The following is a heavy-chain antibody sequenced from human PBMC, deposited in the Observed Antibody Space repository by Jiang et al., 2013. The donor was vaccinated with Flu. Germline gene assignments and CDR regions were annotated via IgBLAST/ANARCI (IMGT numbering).Heavy chain of an antibody. D-gene: IGHD6-13*01. V-gene: IGHV4-31*02. CDR3: ARGAESSSWDTSYYFDY. CDR2: SITVGAP. J-gene: IGHJ4*02. Sequence: PRKGTWSGLGTSITVGAPTYNPSLKSRVTISVDTSKNQFSLKLSSVTAADTAVYYCARGAESSSWDTSYYFDYWGQGTLVTVSS.